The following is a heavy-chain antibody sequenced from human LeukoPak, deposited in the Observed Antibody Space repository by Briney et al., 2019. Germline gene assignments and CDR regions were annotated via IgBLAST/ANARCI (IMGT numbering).Heavy chain of an antibody. CDR2: IDGSGDDT. V-gene: IGHV3-23*01. CDR1: GFTFKYYA. J-gene: IGHJ4*02. CDR3: ARDVGSTGDF. Sequence: GSLRLSCAASGFTFKYYAMTWVRQAPGKGLEWVAAIDGSGDDTYYAESVKGRFTISRDNSQNTLFLQVNSLRAEDTAVYYCARDVGSTGDFWGQGTLVAVSS. D-gene: IGHD2-15*01.